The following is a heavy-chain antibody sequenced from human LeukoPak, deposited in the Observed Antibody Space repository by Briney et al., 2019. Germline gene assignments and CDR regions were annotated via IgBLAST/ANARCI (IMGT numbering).Heavy chain of an antibody. V-gene: IGHV4-4*07. J-gene: IGHJ4*02. Sequence: SETLSLTCTVSGGSISTYYWSWIRQPAGKGLEWIGRFYTSGSTNYNPSLKSRVTFSIGAPRNHFYLNMTSVTAADTAVYYCARGAALVTHKYFDYWGPGTLVTVSS. CDR3: ARGAALVTHKYFDY. D-gene: IGHD5-18*01. CDR1: GGSISTYY. CDR2: FYTSGST.